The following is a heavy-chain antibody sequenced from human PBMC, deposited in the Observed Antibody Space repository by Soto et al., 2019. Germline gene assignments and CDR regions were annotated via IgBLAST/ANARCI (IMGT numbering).Heavy chain of an antibody. CDR2: ISFDGSTE. Sequence: QVQLVESGGGVVQPGRSLRLSCAASGFTFISYAMHWVRQAPGKGLEWVAVISFDGSTEYYADSVKGRFTISRDNSKNTXXLXXXXXXXXXXXXXXXXXXXXXXXXXXXXYYGLDVWGQGTTVTVSS. V-gene: IGHV3-30-3*01. CDR3: XXXXXXXXXXXXXYYGLDV. CDR1: GFTFISYA. J-gene: IGHJ6*02.